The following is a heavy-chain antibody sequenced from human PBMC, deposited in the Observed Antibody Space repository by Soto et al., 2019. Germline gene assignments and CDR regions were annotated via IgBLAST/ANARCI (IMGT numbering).Heavy chain of an antibody. D-gene: IGHD2-2*01. CDR2: INAGNGNT. V-gene: IGHV1-3*01. CDR1: GYTFTSYA. J-gene: IGHJ4*02. Sequence: QVQLVQSGAEVKKPGASVKVSCKASGYTFTSYAMHWVRQAPGQRLEWMGWINAGNGNTKYSQKFQGRVTITRDTSASTAYMELSSLRSEDTAVYYCARDLAYCSSTSCLEYYFDYWGQGTLVTVS. CDR3: ARDLAYCSSTSCLEYYFDY.